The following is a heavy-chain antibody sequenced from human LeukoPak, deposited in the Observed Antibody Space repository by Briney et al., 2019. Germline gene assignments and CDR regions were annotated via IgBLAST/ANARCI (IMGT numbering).Heavy chain of an antibody. CDR1: GFTLSSYW. CDR3: ARAIYFDY. V-gene: IGHV3-7*01. CDR2: IKQDGSEK. J-gene: IGHJ4*02. Sequence: TGGSLRLSCAASGFTLSSYWMSWVRQAPGKGLEWVANIKQDGSEKYYVDSVKGRFTISRDNAKNSLYLQMNSLRAEDTAVYYCARAIYFDYWGQGTLVTVSS.